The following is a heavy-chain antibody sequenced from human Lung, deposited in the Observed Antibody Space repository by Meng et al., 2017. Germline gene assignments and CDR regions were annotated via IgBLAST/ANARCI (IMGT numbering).Heavy chain of an antibody. Sequence: QGQLQLWGAVQLTPSETLSRTVVVSGVSCSGYYWGWIRQPPGKGLEWIGEIYYSGSTNYNPSLESRATISVDTSQNNLSLKLSSVTAADSAVYYCARAPTTMAHDFDYWGQGTLVTVSS. CDR3: ARAPTTMAHDFDY. CDR2: IYYSGST. CDR1: GVSCSGYY. V-gene: IGHV4-34*01. J-gene: IGHJ4*02. D-gene: IGHD4-11*01.